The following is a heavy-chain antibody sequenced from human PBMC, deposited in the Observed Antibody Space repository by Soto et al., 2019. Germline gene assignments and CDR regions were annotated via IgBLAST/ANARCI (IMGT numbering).Heavy chain of an antibody. CDR1: GGTFSSYA. D-gene: IGHD6-19*01. V-gene: IGHV1-69*12. CDR3: ARTLYSGYDLTNGPQYSSGWYYFDY. CDR2: IIPIFGTA. J-gene: IGHJ4*02. Sequence: QVQLVQSGAEVKKPGSSVKVSCKASGGTFSSYAISWVRQAPGQGLEWMGGIIPIFGTANYAQKFQGRVTITADESTSTAYMELSSLRSEDTAVYYCARTLYSGYDLTNGPQYSSGWYYFDYWGQGTLVTVSS.